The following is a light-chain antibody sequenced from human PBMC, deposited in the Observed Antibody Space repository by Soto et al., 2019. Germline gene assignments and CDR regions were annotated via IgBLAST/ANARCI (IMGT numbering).Light chain of an antibody. CDR2: KAS. Sequence: DIQMTQSPSTLSASVGDRVTITCRASQSISTWLAWYQQKPGKAPKLPIYKASSLESGVPSRFSGSGSGTEFSLSISSLQPDDFATYFCQQYDSYSLTFGQGTKVEIK. J-gene: IGKJ1*01. CDR1: QSISTW. CDR3: QQYDSYSLT. V-gene: IGKV1-5*03.